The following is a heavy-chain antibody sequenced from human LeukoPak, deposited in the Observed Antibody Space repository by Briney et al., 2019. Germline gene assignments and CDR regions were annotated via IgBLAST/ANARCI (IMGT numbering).Heavy chain of an antibody. J-gene: IGHJ4*02. V-gene: IGHV4-30-4*01. Sequence: SQTLSLTCTVSGGSISSGDYYWSWIRRPPGKGLEGIGYIYYSGSTYYNPCLKSRVTISVDTSKNQFSLKLRSVTAADTAVYYCAREYDDGSGSWGQGTLVTVSS. CDR1: GGSISSGDYY. CDR2: IYYSGST. D-gene: IGHD3-10*01. CDR3: AREYDDGSGS.